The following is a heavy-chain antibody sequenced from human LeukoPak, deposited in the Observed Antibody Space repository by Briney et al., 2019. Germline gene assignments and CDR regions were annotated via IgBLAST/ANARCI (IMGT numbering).Heavy chain of an antibody. CDR1: GGTFSSYA. Sequence: SVKVSCKASGGTFSSYAISWVRQAPGQGLEWMGGIIPIFGTANYAQKFQGRVTITADESTSTAYMELSSLRSEDTAVCYCARKHSSGYANWFDPWGQGTLVTVSS. J-gene: IGHJ5*02. CDR3: ARKHSSGYANWFDP. D-gene: IGHD3-22*01. CDR2: IIPIFGTA. V-gene: IGHV1-69*13.